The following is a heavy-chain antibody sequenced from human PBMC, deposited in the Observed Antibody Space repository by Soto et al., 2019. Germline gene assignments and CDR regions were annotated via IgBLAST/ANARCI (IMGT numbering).Heavy chain of an antibody. J-gene: IGHJ4*02. CDR2: INPSGGST. Sequence: ASVKVSCKASGYTFTSYYMHWVRQAPGQGLEWMGIINPSGGSTSYAQKFQGRVTMTRDTSTSTVYMELSSLRSEDTAVYYCARGGLRFLEWSPPHFDYWGQGTLVTVSS. V-gene: IGHV1-46*03. CDR3: ARGGLRFLEWSPPHFDY. CDR1: GYTFTSYY. D-gene: IGHD3-3*01.